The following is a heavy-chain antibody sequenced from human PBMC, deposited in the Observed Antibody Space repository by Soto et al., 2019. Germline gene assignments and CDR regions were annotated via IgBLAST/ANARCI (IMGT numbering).Heavy chain of an antibody. D-gene: IGHD4-17*01. J-gene: IGHJ5*02. CDR2: ISSSSSYI. CDR3: PSALLPVPLSGAPRNWFDP. V-gene: IGHV3-21*01. Sequence: GGSLRRSWAACGCTFRSYSMNGVRQAPGKGLEWVSSISSSSSYIYYADSGKGRCTISRDNAKNSLYLQMNSLRAEDTAVYYCPSALLPVPLSGAPRNWFDPWGQGTLVTVSS. CDR1: GCTFRSYS.